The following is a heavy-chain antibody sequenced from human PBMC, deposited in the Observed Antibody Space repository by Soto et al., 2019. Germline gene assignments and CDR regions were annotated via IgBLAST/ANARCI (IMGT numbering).Heavy chain of an antibody. Sequence: QVQLVESGGGVVQPGRSLRLSCAASGFTFSSYAMHWVRQAPGKGLEWVAVISYDGSNKYYADSVKGRFTISRDNSKNTLYLQMNSLRAEDTAVYYCASRKYDSSGYHEYWGQGTLVTVSS. V-gene: IGHV3-30-3*01. CDR3: ASRKYDSSGYHEY. CDR2: ISYDGSNK. CDR1: GFTFSSYA. J-gene: IGHJ4*02. D-gene: IGHD3-22*01.